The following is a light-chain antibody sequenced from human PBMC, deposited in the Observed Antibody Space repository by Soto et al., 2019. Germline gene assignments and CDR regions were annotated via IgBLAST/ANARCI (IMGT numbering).Light chain of an antibody. CDR2: DVN. CDR3: TAWTKSTTMI. Sequence: QSALTQPASVSGSPGQSITISCTGTSSDIGAYNYVSWYQQHPGKAPKLMIYDVNTRPSGVSNRFSGSKSGNTASLTISGRPDEAEAYYYCTAWTKSTTMIFGGGTTVTVL. CDR1: SSDIGAYNY. V-gene: IGLV2-14*03. J-gene: IGLJ2*01.